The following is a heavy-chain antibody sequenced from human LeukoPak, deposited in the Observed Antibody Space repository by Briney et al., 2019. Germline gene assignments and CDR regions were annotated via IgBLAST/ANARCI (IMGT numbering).Heavy chain of an antibody. CDR3: ARLWPAATSSRFDY. D-gene: IGHD3/OR15-3a*01. CDR1: GGSISSYY. V-gene: IGHV4-59*01. Sequence: PSETLSLTCTVSGGSISSYYWSWIRQPPGKGLEWIGYIYYSGTTNYNPSLKSRVTISLDTSKNQFSLKLSSVTAADTAVYYCARLWPAATSSRFDYWGQGTLVTVSS. CDR2: IYYSGTT. J-gene: IGHJ4*02.